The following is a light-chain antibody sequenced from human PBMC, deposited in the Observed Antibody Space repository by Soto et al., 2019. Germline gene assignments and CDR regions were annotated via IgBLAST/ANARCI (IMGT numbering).Light chain of an antibody. CDR3: QQYDSVPLT. V-gene: IGKV4-1*01. Sequence: DIVMTQSPDSLAVSLGERATINCKSSQSVLYSPTNKNYLAWYQHKPGQSPRLLISWASTRQSGVPNRFSGSGYGTDFTLTISSLQAEDVAVYYCQQYDSVPLTFGGGTKVEIK. CDR2: WAS. CDR1: QSVLYSPTNKNY. J-gene: IGKJ4*01.